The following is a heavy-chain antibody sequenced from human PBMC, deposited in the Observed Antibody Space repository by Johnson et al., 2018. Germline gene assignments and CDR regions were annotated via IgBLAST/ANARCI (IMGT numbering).Heavy chain of an antibody. CDR3: VREAKWNHDY. J-gene: IGHJ4*02. CDR2: IKPDGTST. V-gene: IGHV3-7*01. CDR1: GFTFSRNW. D-gene: IGHD1-14*01. Sequence: VQLVQSGGGLVQPRGCLRLSCAASGFTFSRNWMTWVRQAPGKGLEWVATIKPDGTSTYSAEAVKARFTISRDNAKNSLYPQLSSPRAEDTARYFRVREAKWNHDYWGQGSLVTVSS.